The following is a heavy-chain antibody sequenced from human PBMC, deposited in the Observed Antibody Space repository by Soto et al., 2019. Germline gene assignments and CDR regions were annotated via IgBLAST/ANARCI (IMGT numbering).Heavy chain of an antibody. CDR2: IYYSGST. CDR3: ARLANGAYYDILTGYPRYYMDV. J-gene: IGHJ6*03. V-gene: IGHV4-39*01. Sequence: SETLSLTCTVSGGSISSSSYYWGWIRQPPGKGLEWIGSIYYSGSTYYNPSLKRRVTISVDTSKNQFSLRLSSVTAADTAVYYCARLANGAYYDILTGYPRYYMDVWGKGTTVTVSS. CDR1: GGSISSSSYY. D-gene: IGHD3-9*01.